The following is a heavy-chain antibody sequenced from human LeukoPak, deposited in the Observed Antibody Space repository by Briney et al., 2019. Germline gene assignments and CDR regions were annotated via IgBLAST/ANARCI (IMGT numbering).Heavy chain of an antibody. CDR2: IKQDGSEK. Sequence: GGSLRLSCAASGFTFSSYWMSWVRQAPGKGLEWVANIKQDGSEKYYVDSVKGRFTISRDNAKNSLYLQMNSRRAEDTAVYYWARVDSNYYYYGMDVWGQGTTVTVSS. J-gene: IGHJ6*02. CDR3: ARVDSNYYYYGMDV. D-gene: IGHD4-4*01. CDR1: GFTFSSYW. V-gene: IGHV3-7*01.